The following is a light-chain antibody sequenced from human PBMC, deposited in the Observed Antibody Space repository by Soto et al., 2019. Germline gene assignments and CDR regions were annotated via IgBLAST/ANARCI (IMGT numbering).Light chain of an antibody. Sequence: QSVLTQPPSVSAAPGQKVTISCSGSSSNIGNNYVSWYQQLPGTAPKLLIYDSNKRPSGIPDRFSGSKSGTSATLGITGLQTGDEADYYCGTWDSSLSAVVFGGGTKIPVX. J-gene: IGLJ2*01. V-gene: IGLV1-51*01. CDR1: SSNIGNNY. CDR3: GTWDSSLSAVV. CDR2: DSN.